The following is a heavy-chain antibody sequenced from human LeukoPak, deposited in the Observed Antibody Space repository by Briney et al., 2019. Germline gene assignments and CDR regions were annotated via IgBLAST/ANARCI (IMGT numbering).Heavy chain of an antibody. V-gene: IGHV4-61*01. CDR1: GDSVSSSPYY. CDR3: ARYKFHNYFDP. CDR2: TFSTST. D-gene: IGHD5-24*01. J-gene: IGHJ5*02. Sequence: ETLSLTCSVSGDSVSSSPYYWGWIRQPPGKGLEWIGNTFSTSTLYNASLRSRVTIVVDTSKNQFSLKLTSATAADTAIYFCARYKFHNYFDPWGQGTLVVVSS.